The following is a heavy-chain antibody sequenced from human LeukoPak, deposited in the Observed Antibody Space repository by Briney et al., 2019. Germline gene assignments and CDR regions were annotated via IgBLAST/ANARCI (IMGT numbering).Heavy chain of an antibody. CDR3: AIREDSGYDWDY. CDR2: IIPIFGTA. J-gene: IGHJ4*02. Sequence: GASVKVSCKASGGTYSSYAISWVRQAPGQGLEWMGGIIPIFGTANYAQKFQGRVTITTDESTSTAYMELSSLRSEDTAVYYCAIREDSGYDWDYWGQGTLVTVSS. V-gene: IGHV1-69*05. CDR1: GGTYSSYA. D-gene: IGHD5-12*01.